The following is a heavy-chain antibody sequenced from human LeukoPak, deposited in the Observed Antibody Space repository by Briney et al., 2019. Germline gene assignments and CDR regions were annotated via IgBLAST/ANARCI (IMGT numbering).Heavy chain of an antibody. CDR3: AKGSAYADF. V-gene: IGHV3-23*01. J-gene: IGHJ4*02. Sequence: GGSLRLSCAASGFTFSSYAMSWVRQAAGKGLEWVSAIFGRGGRTEYADSVKGRFTISRDNPKNTLYLQMNSLRAEDAAVYYCAKGSAYADFWGQGTLVT. CDR2: IFGRGGRT. D-gene: IGHD3-3*01. CDR1: GFTFSSYA.